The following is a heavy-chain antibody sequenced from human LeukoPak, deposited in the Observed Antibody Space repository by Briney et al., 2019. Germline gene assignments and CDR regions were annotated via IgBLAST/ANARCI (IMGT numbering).Heavy chain of an antibody. D-gene: IGHD2-15*01. CDR2: ITYSGNT. J-gene: IGHJ4*02. V-gene: IGHV4-31*03. Sequence: SETLSLTCTVSGGSISSGPYYWIWIRQHPGKGLEWIGYITYSGNTYYNPSLKSRVTISVDTSKNQFSLKLSSVTAADTAVYYCARQGCSGGSCYSEFYFDYWGQGTLVTVSS. CDR3: ARQGCSGGSCYSEFYFDY. CDR1: GGSISSGPYY.